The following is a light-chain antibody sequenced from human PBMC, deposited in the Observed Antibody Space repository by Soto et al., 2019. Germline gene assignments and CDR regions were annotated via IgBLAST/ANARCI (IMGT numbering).Light chain of an antibody. CDR2: DAS. CDR3: QQYHSYPIT. CDR1: QSISGW. Sequence: DIQMTQSPSTLSASLGDRVTITCRASQSISGWFAWFQQKPGKGPKLLIYDASSLQSGVPSRFSGSGSGTEFTLTISSLQPDDSATYYCQQYHSYPITFGGGTKVEIK. V-gene: IGKV1-5*01. J-gene: IGKJ4*01.